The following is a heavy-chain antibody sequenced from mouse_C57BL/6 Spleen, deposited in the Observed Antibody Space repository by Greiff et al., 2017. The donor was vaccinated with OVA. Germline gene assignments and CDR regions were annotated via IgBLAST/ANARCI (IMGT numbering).Heavy chain of an antibody. D-gene: IGHD1-1*01. CDR1: GFTFSSYA. V-gene: IGHV5-9-1*02. CDR3: TRGGRSWDYYAMDY. J-gene: IGHJ4*01. CDR2: ISSGGDYI. Sequence: EVMLVESGEGLVKPGGSLKLSCAASGFTFSSYAMSWVRQTPEKRLEWVAYISSGGDYIYYADTVKGRFTISRDNARTTLYLQMSSLKSEDTAMYYCTRGGRSWDYYAMDYWGQGTSVTVSS.